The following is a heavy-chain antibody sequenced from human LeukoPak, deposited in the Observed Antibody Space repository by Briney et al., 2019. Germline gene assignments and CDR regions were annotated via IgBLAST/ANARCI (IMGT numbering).Heavy chain of an antibody. CDR3: AKARPGGDAGDLDY. CDR1: GFTFSSYA. V-gene: IGHV3-23*01. J-gene: IGHJ4*02. Sequence: GRSLRLSCAASGFTFSSYAMSWVRQAPGRGLEWVSAISGSGGRTFYADSGKGRFTISRDNSKNPLYLQMNSLRAEDTAVYYCAKARPGGDAGDLDYWGQGTLVTVSS. CDR2: ISGSGGRT. D-gene: IGHD2-21*02.